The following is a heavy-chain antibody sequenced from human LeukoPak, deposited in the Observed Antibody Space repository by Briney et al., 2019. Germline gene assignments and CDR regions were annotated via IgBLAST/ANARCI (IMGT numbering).Heavy chain of an antibody. CDR1: GYTFTGYY. J-gene: IGHJ5*02. CDR2: INPNSGGT. Sequence: ASVKVSCKASGYTFTGYYMHWVRQAPGQGLEWMGWINPNSGGTNYAQKFQGRVTMTRDTSISTAYMELSRLRSDDTAVYYCARDEDFWSGYLNWSDPWGQGTLVTVSS. D-gene: IGHD3-3*01. V-gene: IGHV1-2*02. CDR3: ARDEDFWSGYLNWSDP.